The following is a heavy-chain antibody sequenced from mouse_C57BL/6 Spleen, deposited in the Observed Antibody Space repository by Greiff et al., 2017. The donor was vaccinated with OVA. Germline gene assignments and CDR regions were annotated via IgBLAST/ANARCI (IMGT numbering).Heavy chain of an antibody. CDR2: ISNLAYSI. V-gene: IGHV5-15*04. D-gene: IGHD2-3*01. J-gene: IGHJ2*01. CDR3: ARQDGYYLDY. Sequence: EVKVEESGGGLVQPGGSLKLSCAASGFTFSDYGMAWVRQAPRKGPEWVAFISNLAYSIYYADTVTGRFTISRENAKNTLYLEMSSLRSEDTAMYYCARQDGYYLDYWGQGTTLTVSS. CDR1: GFTFSDYG.